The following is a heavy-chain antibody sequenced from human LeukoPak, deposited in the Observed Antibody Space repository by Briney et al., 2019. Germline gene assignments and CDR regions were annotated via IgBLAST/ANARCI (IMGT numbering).Heavy chain of an antibody. Sequence: ASVKVSCKASGYTFTGYYMHWLRQAPGQGLEWMGWINPNSGGTNYAQKFQGRVTMTRDTSISTAYMELSRLRSDDTAVYYCARDRSRFHYDFWSGPSYTFDYWGQGTLVTVSS. V-gene: IGHV1-2*02. CDR1: GYTFTGYY. J-gene: IGHJ4*02. CDR3: ARDRSRFHYDFWSGPSYTFDY. CDR2: INPNSGGT. D-gene: IGHD3-3*01.